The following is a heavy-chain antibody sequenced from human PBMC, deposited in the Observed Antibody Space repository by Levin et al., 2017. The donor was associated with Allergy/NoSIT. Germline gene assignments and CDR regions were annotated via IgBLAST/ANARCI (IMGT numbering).Heavy chain of an antibody. CDR2: ISSDGSNR. V-gene: IGHV3-30-3*01. CDR1: GFTFSKHA. Sequence: GESLKISCAASGFTFSKHAMHWVRQAPGKGLEWVTIISSDGSNRYYADSVKGRFTISRDNSKNTLYLQMNSLRAEDTAVYYCARGDGSGTYYPEYYYYNGTDVWGQGTTVTVSS. CDR3: ARGDGSGTYYPEYYYYNGTDV. D-gene: IGHD3-10*01. J-gene: IGHJ6*02.